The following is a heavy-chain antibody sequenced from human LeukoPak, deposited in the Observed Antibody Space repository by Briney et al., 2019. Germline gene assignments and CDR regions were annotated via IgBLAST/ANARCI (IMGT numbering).Heavy chain of an antibody. CDR3: ARDYYGSGPLYGMDV. J-gene: IGHJ6*04. D-gene: IGHD3-10*01. V-gene: IGHV4-31*02. Sequence: SETLSLTWTVSGGSISSGGYYWSWIRQHPGKGLEWIGYIYYSGSTYYNPSLKSRVTISVDTSKNQFSLKLSSVTAADTAVYYCARDYYGSGPLYGMDVWGKGTTVTVSS. CDR1: GGSISSGGYY. CDR2: IYYSGST.